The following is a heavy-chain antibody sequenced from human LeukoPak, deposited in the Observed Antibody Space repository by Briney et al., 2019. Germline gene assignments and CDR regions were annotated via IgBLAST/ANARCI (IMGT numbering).Heavy chain of an antibody. CDR3: AKVGAGATGQSYYFDY. J-gene: IGHJ4*02. Sequence: GGSLRLSCAASGFTFTNFAMGWVRQAPGKGLEWVSAISASAGSTYYADSVKGRFTISRDNSKNTLYLQMNSLRAEDTAVYYCAKVGAGATGQSYYFDYWGQGTLVTVSS. V-gene: IGHV3-23*01. CDR2: ISASAGST. D-gene: IGHD1-1*01. CDR1: GFTFTNFA.